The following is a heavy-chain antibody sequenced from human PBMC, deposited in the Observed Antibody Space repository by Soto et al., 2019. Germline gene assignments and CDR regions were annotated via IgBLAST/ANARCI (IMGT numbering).Heavy chain of an antibody. CDR1: GFTFSDYA. Sequence: EVQLLESGGGLVQPGGSLRLSCAASGFTFSDYAMSWVRQAPGKGLEWVSTISGSGGTKYYADSVKGRFTISRDNSRDTLYLQRNSLRADDTAVYYCAKDSRWLVRNHNNDGMDVWGQGTTVTVSS. J-gene: IGHJ6*02. V-gene: IGHV3-23*01. D-gene: IGHD6-19*01. CDR3: AKDSRWLVRNHNNDGMDV. CDR2: ISGSGGTK.